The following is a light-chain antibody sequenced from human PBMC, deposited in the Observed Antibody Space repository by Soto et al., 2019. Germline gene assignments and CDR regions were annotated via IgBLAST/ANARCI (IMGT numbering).Light chain of an antibody. J-gene: IGKJ5*01. V-gene: IGKV3-15*01. CDR2: GAS. CDR3: QQYNNWPPIT. CDR1: QSVSSN. Sequence: EIVMTQSPATLSVSPGESATLSCKASQSVSSNLAWYQQRPGQAPRLLLYGASTRATGIPARFSGSGSGTEFTLTISSLQSEDFAVYYCQQYNNWPPITFGQGTRLEIK.